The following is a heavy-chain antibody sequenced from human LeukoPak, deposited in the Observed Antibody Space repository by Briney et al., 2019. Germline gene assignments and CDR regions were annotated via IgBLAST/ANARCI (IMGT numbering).Heavy chain of an antibody. Sequence: GGSLRLSCAASGFTFTSYGMHWVRQAPGKGLEWVALITYDGYYKYYSDSVKGRFTISSDTSKNTLYLQMNSLRAEDTAVYYCAKASRADFVVVVAGFEYWGQGTLVTVSS. D-gene: IGHD2-15*01. J-gene: IGHJ4*02. V-gene: IGHV3-30*18. CDR1: GFTFTSYG. CDR2: ITYDGYYK. CDR3: AKASRADFVVVVAGFEY.